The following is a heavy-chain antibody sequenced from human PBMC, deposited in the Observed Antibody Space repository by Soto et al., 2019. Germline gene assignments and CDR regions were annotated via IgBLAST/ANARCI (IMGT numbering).Heavy chain of an antibody. CDR1: GFTFSDYY. D-gene: IGHD3-10*01. V-gene: IGHV3-11*01. CDR2: ISSSGSTI. J-gene: IGHJ6*02. Sequence: QVQLVESGGGLVKPGGSLRLSCAASGFTFSDYYMSWIRQAPGKGLEWVSYISSSGSTIYYADSVKGRFTISRDNAKNALDLQMNSLRAEDTAVYYCASLYGSGSYFGYYYGMDVWGQGTTVTVSS. CDR3: ASLYGSGSYFGYYYGMDV.